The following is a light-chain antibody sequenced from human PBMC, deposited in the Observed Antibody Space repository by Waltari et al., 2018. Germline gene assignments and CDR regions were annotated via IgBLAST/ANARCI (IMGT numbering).Light chain of an antibody. V-gene: IGKV3-20*01. CDR1: QSVSSSY. CDR2: GAS. Sequence: EIVLTQSPGTLSLSPGERATIPCRASQSVSSSYLAWYQQKPGQAPRLLIYGASSRATDIPDRFSGSGSGTDFTLTISRLEPEDFAVYYCQQYGSSPKTFGQGTKVEIK. CDR3: QQYGSSPKT. J-gene: IGKJ1*01.